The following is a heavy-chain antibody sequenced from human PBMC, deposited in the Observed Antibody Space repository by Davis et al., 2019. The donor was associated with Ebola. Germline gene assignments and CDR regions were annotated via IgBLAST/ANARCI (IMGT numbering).Heavy chain of an antibody. J-gene: IGHJ4*02. D-gene: IGHD2-15*01. CDR3: ADLGYCSGGSCYYYFDY. V-gene: IGHV1-69*04. CDR1: EGTFSSYA. CDR2: IIPILGIA. Sequence: AASVKVSCKASEGTFSSYAISWVRQAPGQGLEWMGRIIPILGIANYAQKFQGRVTITADKSTSTAYMELSSLRSEDTAVDYCADLGYCSGGSCYYYFDYWGQGTLVTVSS.